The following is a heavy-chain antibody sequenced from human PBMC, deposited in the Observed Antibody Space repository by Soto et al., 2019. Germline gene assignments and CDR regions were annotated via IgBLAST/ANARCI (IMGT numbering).Heavy chain of an antibody. CDR3: ARDEGSPGSPMDV. Sequence: QVQLVQSGAEVRMPGASVKVSCKTSGYTFTYYSMHWVRQAPGQRLEWMGWITAGSGNTKYSQNFQGRVTITRDTSASTAYMELSRLRSEDTAVYYCARDEGSPGSPMDVWGQGTTVTVSS. D-gene: IGHD2-2*01. CDR1: GYTFTYYS. V-gene: IGHV1-3*01. CDR2: ITAGSGNT. J-gene: IGHJ6*02.